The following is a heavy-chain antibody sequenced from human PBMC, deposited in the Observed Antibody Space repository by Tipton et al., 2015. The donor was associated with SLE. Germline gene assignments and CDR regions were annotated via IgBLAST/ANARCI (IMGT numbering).Heavy chain of an antibody. CDR1: GGSLRSSH. D-gene: IGHD3-3*02. J-gene: IGHJ6*03. Sequence: TLSLICTVSGGSLRSSHWSWVRQPPGNALEWTGYIHYSGNTNHNPSLKSRVTISVDTSKNQFSLILRSVTAADTAVYYGARETEALAAPYMDGWGKGTTLTVPS. V-gene: IGHV4-59*01. CDR2: IHYSGNT. CDR3: ARETEALAAPYMDG.